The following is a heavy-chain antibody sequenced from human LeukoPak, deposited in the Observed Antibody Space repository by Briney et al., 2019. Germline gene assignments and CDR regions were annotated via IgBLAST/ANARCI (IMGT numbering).Heavy chain of an antibody. J-gene: IGHJ4*02. D-gene: IGHD3-22*01. CDR1: GYTFTGYY. CDR3: ARDLLYYYDSSGYYYNY. CDR2: INPNSGGT. V-gene: IGHV1-2*02. Sequence: ASVKVSCKASGYTFTGYYMHWVRQAPGQGLEWMGWINPNSGGTNYAQKFQGRVTMTRDTSISTAYMELSRLRSDDTAVYYCARDLLYYYDSSGYYYNYWGQGTLVTASS.